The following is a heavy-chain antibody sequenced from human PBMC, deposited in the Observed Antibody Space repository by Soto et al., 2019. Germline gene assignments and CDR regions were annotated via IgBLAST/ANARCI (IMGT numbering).Heavy chain of an antibody. V-gene: IGHV4-39*01. CDR1: GGSISSSSYY. D-gene: IGHD5-12*01. CDR3: AGGEDIVATIPSGIFDY. J-gene: IGHJ4*02. Sequence: QLQLQESGPGLVKPSETLSLTCTVSGGSISSSSYYWGWIRQPPGKGLEWIGSIYYSGSTYYNPSLKSRVTLAVDTSKNQFSLKLSSVTAADTAVYYCAGGEDIVATIPSGIFDYWGQGTLVTVSS. CDR2: IYYSGST.